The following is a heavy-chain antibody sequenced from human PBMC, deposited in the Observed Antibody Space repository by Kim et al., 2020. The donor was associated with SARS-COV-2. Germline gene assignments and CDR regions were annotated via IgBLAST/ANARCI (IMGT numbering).Heavy chain of an antibody. CDR1: GFTFSSYG. CDR3: AKDRRDGYNPLDY. CDR2: IWYDGSNK. Sequence: GGSLRLSCAASGFTFSSYGMHWVRQAPGKGLEWVAVIWYDGSNKYYADSVKGRFTISRDNSKNTLYLQMNSLRAEDTAVYYCAKDRRDGYNPLDYWGQGTLVTVSS. V-gene: IGHV3-33*06. D-gene: IGHD5-12*01. J-gene: IGHJ4*02.